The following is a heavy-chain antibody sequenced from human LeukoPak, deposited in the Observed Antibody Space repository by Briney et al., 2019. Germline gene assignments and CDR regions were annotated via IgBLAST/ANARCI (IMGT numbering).Heavy chain of an antibody. CDR1: GFTFSDYY. J-gene: IGHJ6*02. Sequence: XGSLRLSCAASGFTFSDYYMSWIRQAPGKGLEWVSYISSSGSNIYYADSVKGRFTISRDNAKNSLYLQMNSLRAEDTAVYYCARIRLHEKDNKGYCSSTSCYKSYYYYGMDVWGQGTTVTVSS. CDR2: ISSSGSNI. D-gene: IGHD2-2*02. V-gene: IGHV3-11*01. CDR3: ARIRLHEKDNKGYCSSTSCYKSYYYYGMDV.